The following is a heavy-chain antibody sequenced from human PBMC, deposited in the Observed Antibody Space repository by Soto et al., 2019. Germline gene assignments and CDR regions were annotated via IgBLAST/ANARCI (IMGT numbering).Heavy chain of an antibody. V-gene: IGHV3-33*01. D-gene: IGHD4-4*01. Sequence: GGSLRLSCAASGFAFSSYGMHWVRQAPGKGLEWVAVIWYDGSNKYYADSVKGRFTISRDNSKNTLYLQMNSLRAEDTAVYYCAREGGAGWMDYSPFYYYYYGMDVWGQGTTVTVSS. CDR1: GFAFSSYG. CDR3: AREGGAGWMDYSPFYYYYYGMDV. J-gene: IGHJ6*02. CDR2: IWYDGSNK.